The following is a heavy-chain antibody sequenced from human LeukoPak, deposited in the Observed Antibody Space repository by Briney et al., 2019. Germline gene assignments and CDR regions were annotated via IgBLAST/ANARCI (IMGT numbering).Heavy chain of an antibody. CDR2: IWYDGSNK. Sequence: GTSLRLSCAASGFTFSRYGMHWVRQAPGKGLEWVAVIWYDGSNKYYADSVKGRFTISRDNSQNTLCLQMNSLRAEDTAVYYCARGRTGFDYWGQGTLVTVSS. D-gene: IGHD1-14*01. J-gene: IGHJ4*02. V-gene: IGHV3-33*01. CDR1: GFTFSRYG. CDR3: ARGRTGFDY.